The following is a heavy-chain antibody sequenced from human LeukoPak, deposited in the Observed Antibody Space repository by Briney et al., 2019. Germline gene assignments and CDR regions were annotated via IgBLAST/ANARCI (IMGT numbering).Heavy chain of an antibody. CDR3: AREWATYYDILTGYYKGGWFDP. D-gene: IGHD3-9*01. Sequence: GSSVKVSRKASGGTFSSYAISWVRQAPGQGLEWMGGIIPIFGTANYAQKFQGRVTITTDESTSTAYMELSSLRSEDTAVYYCAREWATYYDILTGYYKGGWFDPWGQGTLVTVSS. V-gene: IGHV1-69*05. CDR1: GGTFSSYA. CDR2: IIPIFGTA. J-gene: IGHJ5*02.